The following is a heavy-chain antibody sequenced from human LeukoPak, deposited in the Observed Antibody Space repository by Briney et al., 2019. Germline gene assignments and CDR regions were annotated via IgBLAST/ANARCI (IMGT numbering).Heavy chain of an antibody. J-gene: IGHJ5*02. CDR3: ARDRRPGYSSSWSKTNWFDP. Sequence: GASVKVSCKASGFTFTSSAMRWVRQARGQRLEWIGWIVVGSGNTNYAQKFQERVTITRDMSTSTAYMELSSLRSEDTAVYYCARDRRPGYSSSWSKTNWFDPWGQGTLVTVSS. D-gene: IGHD6-13*01. CDR2: IVVGSGNT. CDR1: GFTFTSSA. V-gene: IGHV1-58*02.